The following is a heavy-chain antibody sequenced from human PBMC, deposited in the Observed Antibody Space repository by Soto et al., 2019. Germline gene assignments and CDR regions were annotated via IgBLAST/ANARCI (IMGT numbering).Heavy chain of an antibody. CDR3: AKITDYYGLRDLDY. CDR2: ISGSGGST. Sequence: PGGSLRLSCAASGFTFSSYAMSWVRQAPGKGLEWVSAISGSGGSTYYADSVKGRFTISRDNSKNTLYLQMNSLRAEDTAVYYCAKITDYYGLRDLDYWGQGTLVTVSS. V-gene: IGHV3-23*01. D-gene: IGHD3-10*01. CDR1: GFTFSSYA. J-gene: IGHJ4*02.